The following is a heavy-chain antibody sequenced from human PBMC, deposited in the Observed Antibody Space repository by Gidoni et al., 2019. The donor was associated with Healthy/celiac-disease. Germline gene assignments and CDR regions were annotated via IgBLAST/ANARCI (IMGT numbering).Heavy chain of an antibody. D-gene: IGHD5-12*01. CDR1: GFTFSSYG. V-gene: IGHV3-33*01. CDR3: ARVRSGYDYYYYYYMDV. J-gene: IGHJ6*03. Sequence: QVQLVESGGGVVQPGRSLRLSCAASGFTFSSYGMHWVRQAPGKGLEWVAVIWYDGSNKYYADSVKGRFTISRDNSKNTLYLQMNSLRAEDTAVYYCARVRSGYDYYYYYYMDVWGKGTTVTVSS. CDR2: IWYDGSNK.